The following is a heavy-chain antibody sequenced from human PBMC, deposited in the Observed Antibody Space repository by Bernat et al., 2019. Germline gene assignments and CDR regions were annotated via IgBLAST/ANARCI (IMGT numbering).Heavy chain of an antibody. V-gene: IGHV3-74*01. CDR3: ASLYCSSVTCYDY. Sequence: EVQLVESGGGLVQPGVSLRLSCAASGFTFSSYSMHWVRQAPGKGLVCVSHIKNDGSITSYADSVRGRFTISRDNAKNTLYLQMNSLRAEDTAVYYCASLYCSSVTCYDYWGQGTLVTVSS. CDR1: GFTFSSYS. CDR2: IKNDGSIT. J-gene: IGHJ4*02. D-gene: IGHD2-2*01.